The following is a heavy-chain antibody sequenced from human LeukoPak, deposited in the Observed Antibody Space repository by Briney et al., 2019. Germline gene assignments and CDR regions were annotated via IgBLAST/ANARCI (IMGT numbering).Heavy chain of an antibody. CDR2: ISGSGGST. D-gene: IGHD3-22*01. CDR1: GFTFSNYE. CDR3: AKADYYDSSGYYYDAFDI. V-gene: IGHV3-23*01. J-gene: IGHJ3*02. Sequence: PGGSLRLSCAASGFTFSNYEMNWVRQAPGKGLEWVSAISGSGGSTYYADSVKGRFTISRDNSKSTLYLQMNSLRAEDTAVYYCAKADYYDSSGYYYDAFDIWGQGTMVTVSS.